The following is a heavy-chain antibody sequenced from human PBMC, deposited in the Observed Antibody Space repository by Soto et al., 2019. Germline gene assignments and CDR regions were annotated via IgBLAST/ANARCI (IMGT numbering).Heavy chain of an antibody. D-gene: IGHD3-22*01. CDR3: AKDNFLYYYDSSGYSLDY. Sequence: QVQLVESGGGVVQPGRSLRLSCAASGFTFSSYGMHWVRQAPGKGLEWVAVISYDGSNKYYADSVKGRFTISRDNSKNTLYLQMNSLRDEDTAVYYCAKDNFLYYYDSSGYSLDYWGQGTLVTVSS. CDR1: GFTFSSYG. V-gene: IGHV3-30*18. J-gene: IGHJ4*02. CDR2: ISYDGSNK.